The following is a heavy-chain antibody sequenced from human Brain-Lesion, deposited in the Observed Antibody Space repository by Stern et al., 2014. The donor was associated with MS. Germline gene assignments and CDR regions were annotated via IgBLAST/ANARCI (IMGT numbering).Heavy chain of an antibody. J-gene: IGHJ5*02. CDR3: AKDRQYLTYFFDH. Sequence: VQLGESRGGVVQPGRPLRLSCVASGFTFGSWAMHWVRQAPGKGLEWVAGVSFAGSNKYFADSVKGRFTISRDNSQNTLYMQMSSLRPEDTAVYYCAKDRQYLTYFFDHWGQGSLVTVSS. CDR1: GFTFGSWA. V-gene: IGHV3-30*18. D-gene: IGHD2/OR15-2a*01. CDR2: VSFAGSNK.